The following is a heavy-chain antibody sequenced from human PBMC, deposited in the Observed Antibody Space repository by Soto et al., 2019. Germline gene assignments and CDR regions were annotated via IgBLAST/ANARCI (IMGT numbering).Heavy chain of an antibody. CDR1: GFTFSSYG. CDR3: AKDARRITMVPDYFDY. CDR2: ISYDGSNK. V-gene: IGHV3-30*18. J-gene: IGHJ4*02. Sequence: PGGSLRLSCAASGFTFSSYGMHWVRQAPGKGLEWVAVISYDGSNKYYADSVKGRFTISRDNSKNTLYLQMNSLRAEDTDVYYCAKDARRITMVPDYFDYWGQGTLVTVSS. D-gene: IGHD3-10*01.